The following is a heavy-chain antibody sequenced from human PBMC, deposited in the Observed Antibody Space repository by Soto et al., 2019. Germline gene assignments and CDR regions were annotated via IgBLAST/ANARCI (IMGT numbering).Heavy chain of an antibody. J-gene: IGHJ5*02. V-gene: IGHV3-11*06. Sequence: PGGSLRLSCVASGFTFSDYYMSWIRQAPGKGLEWISYISSGGRFTKYADSVKGRFTISRDDAKNSLFLQMNSLRVDDTAVYYCARVEDPDPWGQGTLVTVS. CDR3: ARVEDPDP. CDR1: GFTFSDYY. CDR2: ISSGGRFT.